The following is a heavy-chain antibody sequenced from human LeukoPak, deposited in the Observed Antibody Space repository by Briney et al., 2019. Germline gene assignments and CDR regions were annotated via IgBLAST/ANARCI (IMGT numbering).Heavy chain of an antibody. CDR2: IIPILGIA. J-gene: IGHJ5*02. D-gene: IGHD6-19*01. CDR3: ARAAQWLDNHWFDP. CDR1: GGTFSSST. V-gene: IGHV1-69*02. Sequence: PVKVSCKASGGTFSSSTISWVRQAPGQGLEWMGRIIPILGIANYAQKFQGRVTITADKSTSTAYMELSSLRSEDTAVYYCARAAQWLDNHWFDPWGQGTLVTVSS.